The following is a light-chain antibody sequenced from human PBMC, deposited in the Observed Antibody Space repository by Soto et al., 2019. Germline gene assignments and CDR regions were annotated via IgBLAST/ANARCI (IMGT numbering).Light chain of an antibody. CDR2: GAS. J-gene: IGKJ5*01. V-gene: IGKV3D-15*01. CDR1: QSVRSK. Sequence: EIVPTQSPGTLSLSPGERTTPPWRASQSVRSKLAWYQQKPGQAPRLLIYGASTRATGIPARFSGSGSGTEFTLSISSLQSEDFAVYXXXXXXXXXPITFGQGTRLEI. CDR3: XXXXXXXPIT.